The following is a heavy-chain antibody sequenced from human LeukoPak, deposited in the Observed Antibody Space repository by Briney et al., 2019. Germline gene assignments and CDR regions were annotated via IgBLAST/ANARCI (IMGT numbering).Heavy chain of an antibody. CDR3: ARTYSGSYVAAFDI. Sequence: SETLSLTCTVSGGSISSYYWSWIRQPAGKGLEWIGRIYTSGSTNYNPSLKSRVTMSVDTSKNQFSLKLSSVTAADTAVYCCARTYSGSYVAAFDIWGQGTKVTVSS. J-gene: IGHJ3*02. V-gene: IGHV4-4*07. CDR1: GGSISSYY. D-gene: IGHD1-26*01. CDR2: IYTSGST.